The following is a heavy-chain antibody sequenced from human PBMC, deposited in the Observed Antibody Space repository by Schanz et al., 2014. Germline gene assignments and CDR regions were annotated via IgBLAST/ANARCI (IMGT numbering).Heavy chain of an antibody. CDR2: ISSSGSYI. CDR1: GFAFSAYS. Sequence: EVKLVESGGGLVKPGGSLRLSCAASGFAFSAYSMNWVRQAPGKGLEWVSSISSSGSYIYFPDSVKGRFTISRDNAKNSLYLQMNSLRAEDTAVYYCARVRAYDYGAEAHGMDVWGHGTTVTFSS. CDR3: ARVRAYDYGAEAHGMDV. J-gene: IGHJ6*02. V-gene: IGHV3-21*01. D-gene: IGHD4-17*01.